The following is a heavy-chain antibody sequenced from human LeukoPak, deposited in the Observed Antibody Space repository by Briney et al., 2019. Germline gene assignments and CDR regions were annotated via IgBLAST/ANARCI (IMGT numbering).Heavy chain of an antibody. CDR3: AREVLHLSGWYLDS. CDR2: TYYRSKWYS. V-gene: IGHV6-1*01. D-gene: IGHD6-19*01. CDR1: GDSVSSNTAA. J-gene: IGHJ4*02. Sequence: SQTLSLTCAISGDSVSSNTAAWNWIRQSPSRGLEWLGRTYYRSKWYSDYAVSVKSRLTVNPDTSKDQFSLHLSSVTPEDTAIYFCAREVLHLSGWYLDSRGQGTLVTVTS.